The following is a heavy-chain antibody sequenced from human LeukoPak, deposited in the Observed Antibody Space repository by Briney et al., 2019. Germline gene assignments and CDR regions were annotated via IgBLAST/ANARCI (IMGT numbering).Heavy chain of an antibody. Sequence: PGGSLRLSCVVSGFTFGSSWMSWVRRAPGKGLEWVTNIKPDGSEKYYVDSVKGRFTISRDNSRNSLYLDINNLRTEDTAIYYCAKDRDSNWYLYFEYWGQGTLITVSS. CDR1: GFTFGSSW. CDR2: IKPDGSEK. D-gene: IGHD4-11*01. V-gene: IGHV3-7*03. J-gene: IGHJ4*02. CDR3: AKDRDSNWYLYFEY.